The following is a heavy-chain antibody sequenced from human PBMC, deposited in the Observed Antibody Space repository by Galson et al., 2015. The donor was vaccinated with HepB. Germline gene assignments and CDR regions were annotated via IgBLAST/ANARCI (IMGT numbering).Heavy chain of an antibody. Sequence: SETLSLTCTVSGGSISHCHWSWIRQPAGKGLEWIGRISSTGSTDYNPSLKSRVTLSVDTSKNHFSLKLISVTAADTAIYYCARGAYGSVSPQNWFDPWGQGTLVTVSS. CDR1: GGSISHCH. D-gene: IGHD3-10*01. J-gene: IGHJ5*02. V-gene: IGHV4-4*07. CDR3: ARGAYGSVSPQNWFDP. CDR2: ISSTGST.